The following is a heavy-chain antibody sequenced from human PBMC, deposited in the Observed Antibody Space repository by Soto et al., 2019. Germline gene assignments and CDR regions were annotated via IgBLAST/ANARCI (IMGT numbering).Heavy chain of an antibody. CDR3: VVAAQPYYFDY. V-gene: IGHV1-18*01. CDR2: ISAYNGNT. CDR1: GYTFTSYG. Sequence: QVQLVQSGAEVKKPGASVKVSCKASGYTFTSYGISWVRQAPGQGLEWMGWISAYNGNTNYAQKIQGRVTMTTDTPTSTGYMELRSLRSDDTAVYYCVVAAQPYYFDYWCQGTLVTVSS. J-gene: IGHJ4*02. D-gene: IGHD2-15*01.